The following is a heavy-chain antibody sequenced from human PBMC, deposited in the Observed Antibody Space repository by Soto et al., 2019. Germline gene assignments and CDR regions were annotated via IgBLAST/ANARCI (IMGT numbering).Heavy chain of an antibody. CDR1: GGSISSGGYY. Sequence: QVQLQESGPGLVKPSQTLSLTCTVSGGSISSGGYYWSWIRQHPGKGLEWIGYIYYSGSTYYNPSLKSRVTISVDTSKNQFSLKLSSVTAADTAAYYCARRGGFYSSSSGYYFDYWGQGTLVTVSS. CDR2: IYYSGST. J-gene: IGHJ4*02. V-gene: IGHV4-31*03. D-gene: IGHD6-6*01. CDR3: ARRGGFYSSSSGYYFDY.